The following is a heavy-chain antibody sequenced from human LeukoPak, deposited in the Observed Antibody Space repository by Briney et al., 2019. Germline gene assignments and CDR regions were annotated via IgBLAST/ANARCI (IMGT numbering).Heavy chain of an antibody. V-gene: IGHV4-4*07. J-gene: IGHJ5*02. Sequence: SETLSLTCTASGDSISRYYWSWIRQPAGKGLEWIGRIYNGGIITYNPSLKSRVTMSIDTSNNQFSLRLRFVTAADTAVYYCARGPWPTSAYYYDSSGYYNHWGQGTLVTVSS. CDR1: GDSISRYY. D-gene: IGHD3-22*01. CDR2: IYNGGII. CDR3: ARGPWPTSAYYYDSSGYYNH.